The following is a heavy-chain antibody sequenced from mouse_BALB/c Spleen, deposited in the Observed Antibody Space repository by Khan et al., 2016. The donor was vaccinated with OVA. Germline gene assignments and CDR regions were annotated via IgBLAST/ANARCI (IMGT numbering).Heavy chain of an antibody. Sequence: QVQLKQSGAELARPGASVKMSCKASGYTFTSYTIHWIKKRPGQGLEWIGYINPSNGYTNYNQKFKDKATLTTDTSSTTAYLQLSSLTSDVSAVYNGVRDGAYHRNDGWFAYWGQGTLVTVSA. J-gene: IGHJ3*01. D-gene: IGHD2-14*01. V-gene: IGHV1-4*01. CDR3: VRDGAYHRNDGWFAY. CDR1: GYTFTSYT. CDR2: INPSNGYT.